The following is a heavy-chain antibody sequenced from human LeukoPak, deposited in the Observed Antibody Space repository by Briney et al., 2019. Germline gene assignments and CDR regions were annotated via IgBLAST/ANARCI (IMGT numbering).Heavy chain of an antibody. CDR2: MKQDGSEK. J-gene: IGHJ3*02. CDR3: ARGSSSWPDAFDI. CDR1: GFTFSSYW. Sequence: GGSLRLSCAASGFTFSSYWMSWVRQAPGKGLEWVANMKQDGSEKYYVDSVKGRFTISRDNAKNSLHLQMNSLRAEDTAVYYCARGSSSWPDAFDIWGQGTMVTVSS. D-gene: IGHD6-13*01. V-gene: IGHV3-7*01.